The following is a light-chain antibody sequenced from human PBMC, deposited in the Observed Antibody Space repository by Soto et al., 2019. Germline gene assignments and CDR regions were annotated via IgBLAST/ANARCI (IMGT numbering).Light chain of an antibody. CDR2: DVT. CDR3: ASYTTISTYV. J-gene: IGLJ1*01. V-gene: IGLV2-14*01. Sequence: QSALTQPASVSGPPGQSITISCTGTSSDVGAYNYVSWYQHHPGKAPRLAIYDVTNRPSGISDRFSGSKSCNTASLTISGLLAEDEADYYCASYTTISTYVFGTGTKVTVL. CDR1: SSDVGAYNY.